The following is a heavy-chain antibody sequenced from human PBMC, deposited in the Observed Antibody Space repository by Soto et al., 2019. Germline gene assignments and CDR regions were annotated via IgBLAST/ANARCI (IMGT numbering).Heavy chain of an antibody. CDR2: ISSGGEYV. Sequence: EVQLVESGGGLVKPGGSLILSCAASGLTFSTYGMNWVRQAPGKGLEWVSSISSGGEYVGYADSVKGRLIISRDDAKNSLYLRLARLRVEDTAVYFCATDGAAGAAMGVWGQGTTVTVSS. D-gene: IGHD6-13*01. J-gene: IGHJ6*02. CDR3: ATDGAAGAAMGV. V-gene: IGHV3-21*01. CDR1: GLTFSTYG.